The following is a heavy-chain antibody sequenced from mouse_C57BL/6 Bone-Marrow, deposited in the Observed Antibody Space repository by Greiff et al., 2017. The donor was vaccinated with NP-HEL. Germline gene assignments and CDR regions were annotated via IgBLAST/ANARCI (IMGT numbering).Heavy chain of an antibody. V-gene: IGHV5-17*01. D-gene: IGHD2-3*01. CDR2: ISSGSSTI. CDR3: ARIGYDGYYDAMDY. Sequence: DVMLVESGGGLVKPGGSLKLSCAASGFTFSDYGMHWVRQAPEKGLEWVAYISSGSSTIYYADTVKGRFTISRDNAKNTLFLQMTSLRSEDTAMYYCARIGYDGYYDAMDYWGQGTSVTVSS. CDR1: GFTFSDYG. J-gene: IGHJ4*01.